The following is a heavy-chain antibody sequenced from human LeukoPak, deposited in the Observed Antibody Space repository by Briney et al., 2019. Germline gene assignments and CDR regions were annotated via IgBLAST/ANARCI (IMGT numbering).Heavy chain of an antibody. J-gene: IGHJ3*02. CDR1: GGSISSYY. CDR3: ARASPYYYDSSGYYDAFDI. V-gene: IGHV4-59*01. D-gene: IGHD3-22*01. Sequence: PSETLSLTCTVSGGSISSYYLSWIRQPPGKGLEWIGYIYYSGSTNYNPSLKSRVTISVDTSKNQFSLKLSSVTAADTAVYYCARASPYYYDSSGYYDAFDIWGQGTMVTVSS. CDR2: IYYSGST.